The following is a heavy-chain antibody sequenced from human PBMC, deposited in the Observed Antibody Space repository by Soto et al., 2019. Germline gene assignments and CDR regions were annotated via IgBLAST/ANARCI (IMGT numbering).Heavy chain of an antibody. V-gene: IGHV1-2*04. CDR3: ARGDSTDCSNGVCSFFYNHDMDV. Sequence: ASVKVSCKASGYSFTDYHIRWVRQAPGQGLEWLGRINPKSGGTSTAQKFQGWVTMTTDTSISTASMELTRLTSDDTAIYYCARGDSTDCSNGVCSFFYNHDMDVWGQGTTVTVSS. J-gene: IGHJ6*02. CDR1: GYSFTDYH. D-gene: IGHD2-8*01. CDR2: INPKSGGT.